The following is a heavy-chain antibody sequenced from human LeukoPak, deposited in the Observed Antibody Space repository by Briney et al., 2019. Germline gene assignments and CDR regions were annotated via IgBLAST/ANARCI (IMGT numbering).Heavy chain of an antibody. CDR2: ISAYNGNT. J-gene: IGHJ4*02. CDR3: ARAGYYIAARSDY. D-gene: IGHD6-6*01. CDR1: GYTFTSSG. Sequence: GASVKVSCKASGYTFTSSGITSVRQAAGQEVEGMGWISAYNGNTNYAQKLQGRVTMTTDTSTSTAYMELRSLRSDDTAVYYCARAGYYIAARSDYWGQGTLVTVSP. V-gene: IGHV1-18*01.